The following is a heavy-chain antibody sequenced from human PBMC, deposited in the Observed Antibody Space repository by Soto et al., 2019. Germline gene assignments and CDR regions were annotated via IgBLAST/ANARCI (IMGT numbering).Heavy chain of an antibody. CDR3: GRVHVMVVPGSTFDY. CDR1: GGSFSGYY. Sequence: SETLSLTCAVYGGSFSGYYWSCIRQPQGKGLEWIGEINPSGSTNYNPSLKSRVTISVDTSNNQFSLKLTSVTAADTAVYYGGRVHVMVVPGSTFDYWENRALVTVSS. J-gene: IGHJ4*01. D-gene: IGHD2-21*02. V-gene: IGHV4-34*01. CDR2: INPSGST.